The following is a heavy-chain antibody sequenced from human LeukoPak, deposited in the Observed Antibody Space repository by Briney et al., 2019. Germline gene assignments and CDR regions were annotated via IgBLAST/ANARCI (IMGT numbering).Heavy chain of an antibody. V-gene: IGHV3-15*01. CDR3: ARATVTRWFDP. CDR1: GFTLSNAW. J-gene: IGHJ5*02. CDR2: IKSKTDGGTT. Sequence: PGGSLRLSCAASGFTLSNAWMSWVRQAPGKGLEWVGRIKSKTDGGTTDYAAPVKGRFTISRDDSKNTLYLQMNSLRAEDTAVYYCARATVTRWFDPWGQGTLVTVSS. D-gene: IGHD4-17*01.